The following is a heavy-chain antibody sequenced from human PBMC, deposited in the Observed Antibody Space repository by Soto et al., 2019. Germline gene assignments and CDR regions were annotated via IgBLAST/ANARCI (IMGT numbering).Heavy chain of an antibody. CDR2: IWSDGNKE. D-gene: IGHD6-19*01. CDR1: GFPFWHYG. CDR3: AIDRHGGWFHMDV. J-gene: IGHJ6*02. V-gene: IGHV3-33*03. Sequence: QVQLVESGGGVVQPGRSLRLSCVGSGFPFWHYGMHWVRQAPGKGLEWVAVIWSDGNKESYADSVKGRFAISRANSKDTLYLEMNSLRVEDTAVYFCAIDRHGGWFHMDVWCQGTTVSVSS.